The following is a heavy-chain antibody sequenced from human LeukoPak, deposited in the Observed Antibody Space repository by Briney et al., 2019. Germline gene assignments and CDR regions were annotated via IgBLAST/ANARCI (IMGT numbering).Heavy chain of an antibody. CDR1: GFTFSNYA. Sequence: GGSLRLSCAASGFTFSNYAMNWVRQAPGKGLEWVSGISGSSGSTFYADSVKGRFTISRDNSKNTVYLQMNSLRAEDTALYYCARVTEYSTAGMRYWGQGTLVTVSS. CDR3: ARVTEYSTAGMRY. D-gene: IGHD6-13*01. J-gene: IGHJ4*02. CDR2: ISGSSGST. V-gene: IGHV3-23*01.